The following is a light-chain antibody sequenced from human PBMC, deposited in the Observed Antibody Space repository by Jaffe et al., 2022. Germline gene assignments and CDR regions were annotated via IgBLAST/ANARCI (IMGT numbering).Light chain of an antibody. J-gene: IGLJ1*01. V-gene: IGLV2-14*01. CDR2: DVT. Sequence: QSALTQPASVSGSPGQSITFSCTGTSSDVGGYNYVSWYQHHPGKAPKLMIYDVTNRPSGVSNRFSGSKSGNTASLTISGLQAEDEADYYCSSYTSSILYVFGTGTKVTVL. CDR1: SSDVGGYNY. CDR3: SSYTSSILYV.